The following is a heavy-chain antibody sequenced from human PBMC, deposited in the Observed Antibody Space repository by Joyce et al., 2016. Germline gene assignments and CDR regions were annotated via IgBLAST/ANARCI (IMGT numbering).Heavy chain of an antibody. Sequence: SYGMHWVRQAPGKGLEWVAVISYDGSNKYYVDSVKGRFTISRDNSKNTLFLQMNSLRAEDMAVYYCAKDYTANGNYYFDYWGQGTLVTVSS. V-gene: IGHV3-30*18. CDR1: SYG. CDR3: AKDYTANGNYYFDY. J-gene: IGHJ4*02. D-gene: IGHD1-26*01. CDR2: ISYDGSNK.